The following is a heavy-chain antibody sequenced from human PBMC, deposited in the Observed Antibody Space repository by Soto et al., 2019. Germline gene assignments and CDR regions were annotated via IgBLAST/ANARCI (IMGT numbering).Heavy chain of an antibody. D-gene: IGHD5-12*01. CDR3: ARGQEGVVATH. V-gene: IGHV4-34*01. CDR1: GGSLSGYY. Sequence: QVQLQQWGAGLLKPSETLSLNCAVTGGSLSGYYWSWIRQPPGKGLEWIGEVKDGGHTNYSPSLRARVIISSDTSNNRFSLRLNSVTAADTGVYYCARGQEGVVATHWDQGSLVTVSS. CDR2: VKDGGHT. J-gene: IGHJ4*02.